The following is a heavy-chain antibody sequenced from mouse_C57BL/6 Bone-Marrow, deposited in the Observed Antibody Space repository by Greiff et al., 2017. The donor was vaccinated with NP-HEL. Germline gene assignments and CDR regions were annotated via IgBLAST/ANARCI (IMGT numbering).Heavy chain of an antibody. CDR1: GYTFTDHT. J-gene: IGHJ3*01. Sequence: VQLQQSDAELVKPGASVKISCKVSGYTFTDHTIHWMKQRPEQGLEWIGYIYPRDGSTKHNEKFKGKATLTADKSSSTAYMQLNSLTSEDSAVYFCARARYYYGSLFAYWGQGTLVTVSA. CDR2: IYPRDGST. D-gene: IGHD1-1*01. V-gene: IGHV1-78*01. CDR3: ARARYYYGSLFAY.